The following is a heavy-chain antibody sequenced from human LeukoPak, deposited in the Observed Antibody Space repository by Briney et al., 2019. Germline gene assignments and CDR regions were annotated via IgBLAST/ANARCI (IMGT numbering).Heavy chain of an antibody. CDR2: ISSGSRTI. Sequence: GGSLRLSCAASGFTFSIHGMHWVRQAPGKGLEWTSYISSGSRTITYADSVKGRFTISRDDAKNSLYLQMDSLRAEDTAVYYCARQSPAFDYWGQGTLVAVS. CDR1: GFTFSIHG. CDR3: ARQSPAFDY. V-gene: IGHV3-48*01. J-gene: IGHJ4*02.